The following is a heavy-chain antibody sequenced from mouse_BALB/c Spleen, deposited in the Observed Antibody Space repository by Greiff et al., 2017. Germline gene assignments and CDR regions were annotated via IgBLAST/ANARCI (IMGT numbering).Heavy chain of an antibody. J-gene: IGHJ4*01. D-gene: IGHD1-3*01. V-gene: IGHV3-2*02. CDR1: GYSITSDYA. Sequence: EVQRVESGPGLVKPSQSLSLTCTVTGYSITSDYAWNWIRQFPGNKLEWMGYISYSGSTSYNPSLKSRISITRDTSKNQFFLQLNSVTTEDTATYYCARSRLKYYAMDYWGQGTSVTVSS. CDR2: ISYSGST. CDR3: ARSRLKYYAMDY.